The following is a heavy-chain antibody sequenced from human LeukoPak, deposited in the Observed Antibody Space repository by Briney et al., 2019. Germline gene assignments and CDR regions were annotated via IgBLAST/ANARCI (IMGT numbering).Heavy chain of an antibody. D-gene: IGHD5-12*01. CDR2: ISAYNGNT. J-gene: IGHJ6*03. CDR1: GYTFTSYG. V-gene: IGHV1-18*01. CDR3: ARVDIGGSPFYYYYYMDV. Sequence: GASVKVSCKASGYTFTSYGISWVRQAPGQGLEWMGWISAYNGNTNYAQKLQGRVTMTTDTSTSTAYMELRSLRSDDTAVYYCARVDIGGSPFYYYYYMDVWGKGTTVTVSS.